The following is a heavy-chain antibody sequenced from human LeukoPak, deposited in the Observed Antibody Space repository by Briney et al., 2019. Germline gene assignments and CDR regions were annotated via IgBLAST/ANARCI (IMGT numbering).Heavy chain of an antibody. J-gene: IGHJ6*02. D-gene: IGHD3-10*01. CDR2: ISGSGGST. CDR3: ARGIRGPAGVWRSYYGMDV. CDR1: GFTFSSYA. Sequence: GGSLRLSCAASGFTFSSYAMSWVRQAPGKGLEWVSAISGSGGSTYYADSVKGRFTISRDNSKNTLYLQMNSLRAEDTAVYYCARGIRGPAGVWRSYYGMDVWGQGTTVTVSS. V-gene: IGHV3-23*01.